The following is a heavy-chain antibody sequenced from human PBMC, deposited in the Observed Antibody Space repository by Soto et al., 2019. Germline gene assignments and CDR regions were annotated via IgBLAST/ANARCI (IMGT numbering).Heavy chain of an antibody. V-gene: IGHV2-70*01. J-gene: IGHJ4*02. CDR3: ARCTYYYDSSGYYYDRYYFDY. D-gene: IGHD3-22*01. CDR1: GFSLSTSGMC. Sequence: PTLVNPTQTLTLTCTFSGFSLSTSGMCVSWIRQPRGKALEWLALIDWDDDKYYSTSLKTRLTISKDTSKNQVVLTMTNMDPVDTATYYCARCTYYYDSSGYYYDRYYFDYWGQGTLVTVSS. CDR2: IDWDDDK.